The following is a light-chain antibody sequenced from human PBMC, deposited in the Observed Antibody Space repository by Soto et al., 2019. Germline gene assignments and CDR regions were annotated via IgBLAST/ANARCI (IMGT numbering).Light chain of an antibody. CDR3: QQHNTWPPIT. Sequence: EIVMTPSPATLSVSPGERASISCRASPSISRNLAWYQHIPGQAPRLLIYAASTRAPGIPARFSGSGSGTEFTLTISSLQSEDFAVYYCQQHNTWPPITFGQGTQLEIK. V-gene: IGKV3-15*01. J-gene: IGKJ5*01. CDR1: PSISRN. CDR2: AAS.